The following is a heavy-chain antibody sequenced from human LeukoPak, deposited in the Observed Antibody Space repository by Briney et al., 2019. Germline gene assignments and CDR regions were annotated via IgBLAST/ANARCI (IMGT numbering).Heavy chain of an antibody. CDR2: FDPEDGET. V-gene: IGHV1-24*01. CDR3: ALRGSSGYYYFRWFDP. J-gene: IGHJ5*02. CDR1: GYTLTELS. Sequence: ASVKVSCKVSGYTLTELSMHWVRQAPGKGLEWMGGFDPEDGETIYAQKFQGRVTMTEDTSTDTAYMELSSLRSEDTAVYYCALRGSSGYYYFRWFDPWGQGTLVTVSS. D-gene: IGHD3-22*01.